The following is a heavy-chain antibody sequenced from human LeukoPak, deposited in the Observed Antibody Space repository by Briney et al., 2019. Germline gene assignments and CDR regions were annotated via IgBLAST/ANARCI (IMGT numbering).Heavy chain of an antibody. CDR1: GYTFTGYY. CDR2: MNPNGGGSGAT. J-gene: IGHJ3*02. D-gene: IGHD2-2*01. CDR3: ARMYCSRTIRLSPSGIDAFDI. V-gene: IGHV1-2*02. Sequence: GASVKVSCKASGYTFTGYYMHWVRQAPGQGLEWMGWMNPNGGGSGATNYAQKFQGRVTMTRDTSISTAYMELSRLSSDDTAVYYCARMYCSRTIRLSPSGIDAFDIWGQGTMVTVSS.